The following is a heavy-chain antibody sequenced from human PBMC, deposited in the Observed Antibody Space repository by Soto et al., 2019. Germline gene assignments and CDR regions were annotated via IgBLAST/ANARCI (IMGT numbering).Heavy chain of an antibody. CDR1: GGSISSSSYY. V-gene: IGHV4-39*07. CDR2: IYYSGST. J-gene: IGHJ5*02. Sequence: SETLSLTCTVSGGSISSSSYYWGWIRQPPGKGLEWIGSIYYSGSTYYNPSLKSRVTISVDTSKNQFSLKLSSVTAADTAVYYCARGVVPAAMEGDWFEPWGQGTLVTVSS. CDR3: ARGVVPAAMEGDWFEP. D-gene: IGHD2-2*01.